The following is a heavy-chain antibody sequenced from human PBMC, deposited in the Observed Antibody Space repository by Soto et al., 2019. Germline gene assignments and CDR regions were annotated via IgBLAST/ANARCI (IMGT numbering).Heavy chain of an antibody. J-gene: IGHJ6*03. D-gene: IGHD2-2*01. CDR1: GGSISSGGYY. CDR3: ARHFYCSSTSCPNYYYYYYMDV. V-gene: IGHV4-31*03. CDR2: IYYSGST. Sequence: SETLCLTCTVSGGSISSGGYYGSWIRQHPGKGLEWIGYIYYSGSTYYNPSLKSRVTISVDTSKNQFSLKLSSVTAADTAVYYCARHFYCSSTSCPNYYYYYYMDVWGKGTTVTVSS.